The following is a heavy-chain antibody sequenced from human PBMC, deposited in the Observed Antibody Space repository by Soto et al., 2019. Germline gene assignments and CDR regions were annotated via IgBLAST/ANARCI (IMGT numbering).Heavy chain of an antibody. V-gene: IGHV4-34*01. J-gene: IGHJ4*02. CDR1: GGSLSGYY. CDR3: ARGQEGVVATH. Sequence: QVQLQQWGAGLLKPSETLSLNCAVTGGSLSGYYWSWIRQAPGKGLEWIGEVKDGGHTNYSPSLRGRVTISSDTSNNQFSLRPTSVTAANTCVYYCARGQEGVVATHWDEGSLVTVSS. CDR2: VKDGGHT. D-gene: IGHD5-12*01.